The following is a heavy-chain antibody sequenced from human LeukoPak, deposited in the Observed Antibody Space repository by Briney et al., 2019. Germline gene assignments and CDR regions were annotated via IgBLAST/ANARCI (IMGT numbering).Heavy chain of an antibody. D-gene: IGHD3-3*01. J-gene: IGHJ4*02. CDR2: INGDGRNI. CDR3: ARGQGIFGVDPTRSDY. V-gene: IGHV3-74*01. Sequence: PGGSLRLSCVASGFTFSSYWMHWVRQDPRKGLVWVSRINGDGRNINYADSVRGRFTISRDNAKNTLYLQMNSLRAEDTAVYYCARGQGIFGVDPTRSDYWGQGTLVTVSS. CDR1: GFTFSSYW.